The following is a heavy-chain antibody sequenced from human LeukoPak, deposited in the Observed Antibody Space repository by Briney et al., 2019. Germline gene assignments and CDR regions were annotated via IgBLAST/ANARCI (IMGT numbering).Heavy chain of an antibody. V-gene: IGHV3-7*01. D-gene: IGHD1-7*01. J-gene: IGHJ4*02. CDR3: ARYPDPIPGANFRY. CDR1: GFTLRKYW. Sequence: GWSEPLSCVDCGFTLRKYWMSWVRQAPAKAREGVANIKHDGSETSYVDSVKGRFTISRDNTKNSLYLQMNSLTAEDTAVYYGARYPDPIPGANFRYWGQGTLVSVSS. CDR2: IKHDGSET.